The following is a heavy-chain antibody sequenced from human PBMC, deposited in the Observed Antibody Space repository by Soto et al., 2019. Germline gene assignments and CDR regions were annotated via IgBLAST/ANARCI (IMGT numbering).Heavy chain of an antibody. D-gene: IGHD3-3*01. CDR2: ISAYNGNT. CDR3: ARENKSGWLLSTHTGYYYYYMDV. V-gene: IGHV1-18*01. CDR1: GYTFTSYG. Sequence: QVQLVQSGAEVKKPGASVKVSCKASGYTFTSYGISWVRQAPGQGLEWMGWISAYNGNTNYAQKLRGRVTMTTDTSTSTAYMELRSLRSDDTAVYYCARENKSGWLLSTHTGYYYYYMDVWGKGTTVTVSS. J-gene: IGHJ6*03.